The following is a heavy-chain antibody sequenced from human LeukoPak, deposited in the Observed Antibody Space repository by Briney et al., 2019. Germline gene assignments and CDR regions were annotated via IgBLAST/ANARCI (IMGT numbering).Heavy chain of an antibody. Sequence: GGSLRLSCAASGFTFSNYWMSWVRQAPGKGLEWVANIKQDGSEKYYVDSVKGRFTISRDNAKNSLYLQMNSLRAEDTALYHCARDWGSSWYTHNWFDPWGQGTLVTVSS. CDR2: IKQDGSEK. CDR1: GFTFSNYW. J-gene: IGHJ5*02. CDR3: ARDWGSSWYTHNWFDP. D-gene: IGHD6-13*01. V-gene: IGHV3-7*03.